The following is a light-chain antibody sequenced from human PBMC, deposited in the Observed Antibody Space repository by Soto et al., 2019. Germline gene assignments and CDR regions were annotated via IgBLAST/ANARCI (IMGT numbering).Light chain of an antibody. J-gene: IGKJ3*01. CDR3: QKYDNVPPT. Sequence: DIKMTQSPSSLSASVGDRVTITCQASQDITNYLNWYQQKPGKAPKLLIYHASNLETGVPSRFSGRGSGTDFTFTITSLQPEDIATYFCQKYDNVPPTFGPGTKVDIK. CDR2: HAS. V-gene: IGKV1-33*01. CDR1: QDITNY.